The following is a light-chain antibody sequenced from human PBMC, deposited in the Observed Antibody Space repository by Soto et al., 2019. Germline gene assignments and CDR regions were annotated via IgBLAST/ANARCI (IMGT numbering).Light chain of an antibody. Sequence: QSVLTQPASLSGSPGQSITISCTGTSSDVGGYNYVSWYQQHPGKAPKLMIYEVSNRPSGVSNRFSGSKSGNTASLTISGLQAEDEADYYCSSYTSSILYVFGTGTKVTVL. CDR1: SSDVGGYNY. V-gene: IGLV2-14*01. CDR2: EVS. CDR3: SSYTSSILYV. J-gene: IGLJ1*01.